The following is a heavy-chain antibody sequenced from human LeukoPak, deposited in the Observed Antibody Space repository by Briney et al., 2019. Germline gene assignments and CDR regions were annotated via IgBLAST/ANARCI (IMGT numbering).Heavy chain of an antibody. V-gene: IGHV3-48*02. CDR1: GFTFSSYS. CDR2: INKSSGAI. CDR3: ARDPGRLDRGNDYYYGMDV. Sequence: PGGSLRLSCAASGFTFSSYSMNWVRQAPGKGLEWLSYINKSSGAIYYADFVKGRFTISRDNAKNSLYLQMNSLRDEDTAVYYCARDPGRLDRGNDYYYGMDVWGQGTTVTVSS. D-gene: IGHD1-1*01. J-gene: IGHJ6*02.